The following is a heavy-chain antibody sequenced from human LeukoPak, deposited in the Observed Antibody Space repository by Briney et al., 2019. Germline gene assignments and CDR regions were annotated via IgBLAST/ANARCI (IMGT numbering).Heavy chain of an antibody. CDR2: ISAYNGNT. J-gene: IGHJ3*02. D-gene: IGHD4-23*01. Sequence: ASVKVSCKASGYTFTSYGINWVRQAPGQGLEWMGWISAYNGNTNYAQKLQDRVTMTTDTSTSTAYMELRGLRSDDTAAYYCARDYGGNSYDAFDIWGQGTMVTVSS. CDR3: ARDYGGNSYDAFDI. V-gene: IGHV1-18*01. CDR1: GYTFTSYG.